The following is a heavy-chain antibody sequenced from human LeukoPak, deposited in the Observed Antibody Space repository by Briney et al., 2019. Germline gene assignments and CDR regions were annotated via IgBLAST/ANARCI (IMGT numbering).Heavy chain of an antibody. J-gene: IGHJ5*02. D-gene: IGHD1-26*01. V-gene: IGHV4-4*07. CDR3: ARSGSFSDWFDP. Sequence: SETLSLTCTVSGGSISSYYWSWIRQPAGKGLEWIGRIYTSGSTNYNPSLKSRVTMSVDTSKNQFSLKLSSVTAADTTVYHCARSGSFSDWFDPWGQGTLVTVSS. CDR1: GGSISSYY. CDR2: IYTSGST.